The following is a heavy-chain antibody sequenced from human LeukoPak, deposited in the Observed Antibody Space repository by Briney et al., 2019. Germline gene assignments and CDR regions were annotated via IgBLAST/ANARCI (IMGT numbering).Heavy chain of an antibody. J-gene: IGHJ4*02. Sequence: KPSETLSLTCAVYGGSFSGYYWSWIRQPPGKGLEWIGDINHSGSTNYNPSLKSRVTISVDTSKTQFSLKLSSVTAADTAVYYCARAGREWELSTFDYWGQGTLVTVSS. CDR3: ARAGREWELSTFDY. CDR1: GGSFSGYY. CDR2: INHSGST. D-gene: IGHD1-26*01. V-gene: IGHV4-34*01.